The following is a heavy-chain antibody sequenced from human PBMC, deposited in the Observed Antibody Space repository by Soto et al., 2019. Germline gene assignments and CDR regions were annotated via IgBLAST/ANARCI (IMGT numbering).Heavy chain of an antibody. J-gene: IGHJ5*02. CDR1: GGTFSSYA. Sequence: SVKVSCKASGGTFSSYAISWVRQAPGQGLEWMGGIIPIFGTANYAQKFQGRVTITVDESTSTAYMELSSLRSEDTAVYYCARGDSSGYYSWFDPWGQGTLVTVSS. CDR2: IIPIFGTA. D-gene: IGHD3-22*01. CDR3: ARGDSSGYYSWFDP. V-gene: IGHV1-69*13.